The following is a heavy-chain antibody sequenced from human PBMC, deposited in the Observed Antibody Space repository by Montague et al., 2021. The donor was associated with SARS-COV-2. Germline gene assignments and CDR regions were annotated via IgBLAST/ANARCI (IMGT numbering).Heavy chain of an antibody. V-gene: IGHV3-33*01. CDR2: IWFDGSNE. CDR1: GFRFSSSG. CDR3: AREGLGFGALSSFDY. Sequence: SLRLSCAASGFRFSSSGIHWVRQAPGTGLEWVAYIWFDGSNEHYADSVRGRFTISRDNSKNTVYLQMNNLRAEDTAVYYCAREGLGFGALSSFDYWGQGILVTVSS. J-gene: IGHJ4*02. D-gene: IGHD3-10*01.